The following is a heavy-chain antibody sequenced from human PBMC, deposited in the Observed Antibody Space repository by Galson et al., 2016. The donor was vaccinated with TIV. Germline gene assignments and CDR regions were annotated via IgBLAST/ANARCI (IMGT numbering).Heavy chain of an antibody. Sequence: SLRLSCAASGLSVSINYMTWVRQAPGKGLEWVSILTDGGNTYYPDTVKGRFTISRDTSKNTLYLQMNSLRVEDTAVYCCARDRIVDATYYYYYFGLDVWGQGTAVTVSS. CDR3: ARDRIVDATYYYYYFGLDV. V-gene: IGHV3-66*02. CDR2: LTDGGNT. D-gene: IGHD1-26*01. J-gene: IGHJ6*02. CDR1: GLSVSINY.